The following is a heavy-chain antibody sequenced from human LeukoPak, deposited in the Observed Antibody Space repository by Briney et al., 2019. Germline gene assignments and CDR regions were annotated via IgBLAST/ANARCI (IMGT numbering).Heavy chain of an antibody. Sequence: GSLRLSCAASGFTFSNYWMHWVRQAPGKGLVWVSRIKGDGSHTIYADSVKGRFTISRDNAKKTLYLQMKSLRAEDTAVYYCVRDWDHFDFDSWGLGTLVTVSS. CDR2: IKGDGSHT. D-gene: IGHD3-9*01. V-gene: IGHV3-74*01. CDR3: VRDWDHFDFDS. CDR1: GFTFSNYW. J-gene: IGHJ5*01.